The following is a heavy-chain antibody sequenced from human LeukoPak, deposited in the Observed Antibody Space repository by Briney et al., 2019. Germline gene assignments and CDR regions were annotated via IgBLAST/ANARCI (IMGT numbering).Heavy chain of an antibody. CDR2: FDAEDGET. CDR3: ATSTTVTHYWYFDL. CDR1: GYTLTELS. J-gene: IGHJ2*01. D-gene: IGHD4-17*01. V-gene: IGHV1-24*01. Sequence: ASVKVSCKVSGYTLTELSMHWVRQAPGKGLEWMGGFDAEDGETIYAQKFQGRVTMTEDTSTDTAYMELSSLRSEDTAVYYCATSTTVTHYWYFDLWGRGTLVTVSS.